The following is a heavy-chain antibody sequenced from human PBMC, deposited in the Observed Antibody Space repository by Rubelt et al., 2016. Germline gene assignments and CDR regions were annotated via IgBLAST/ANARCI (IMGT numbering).Heavy chain of an antibody. CDR1: GGSISSYY. Sequence: QVQLQESGPGLVKPSETLSLTCTVSGGSISSYYWSWIRQSPGKGLEWLGYIYYTGTTNYNPSLKSRLTISVDISKNQLSLRLSCGTAADTAVYYCARRGPRWFGGSGHFDYWGQGTPVTVSS. V-gene: IGHV4-59*08. CDR2: IYYTGTT. CDR3: ARRGPRWFGGSGHFDY. J-gene: IGHJ4*02. D-gene: IGHD3-10*01.